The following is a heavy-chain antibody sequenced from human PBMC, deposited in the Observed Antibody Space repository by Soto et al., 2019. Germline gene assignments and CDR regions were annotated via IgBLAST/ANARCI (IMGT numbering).Heavy chain of an antibody. J-gene: IGHJ4*02. V-gene: IGHV1-58*01. CDR2: IVVGSGNT. D-gene: IGHD3-22*01. CDR1: GFTFTSSA. CDR3: AADARHDYYDSSGYSI. Sequence: GASVKVSCKXSGFTFTSSAVQWVRQARGQRLEWIGWIVVGSGNTNYAQKFQERVTITRDMSTSTAYMELSSLRSEDTAVYYCAADARHDYYDSSGYSIWGQGTLVTVSS.